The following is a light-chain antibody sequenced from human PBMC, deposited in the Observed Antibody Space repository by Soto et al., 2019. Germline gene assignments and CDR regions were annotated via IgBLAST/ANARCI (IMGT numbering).Light chain of an antibody. V-gene: IGKV1-39*01. J-gene: IGKJ1*01. CDR2: AAS. CDR3: QQSYITPWT. Sequence: DIQMTQSPSSLSASVGDRVTITCRTRQSISSYLQWDQQKPGQAPNLLIYAASSLQSGVPSRFSGSGSGTDVTLTVSSLRPEDFATYSCQQSYITPWTFGQWTKVEI. CDR1: QSISSY.